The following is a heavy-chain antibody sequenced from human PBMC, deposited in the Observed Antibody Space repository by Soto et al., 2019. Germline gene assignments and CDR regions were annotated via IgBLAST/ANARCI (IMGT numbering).Heavy chain of an antibody. CDR1: GGSISSSSYY. Sequence: PSETLSLTCTVSGGSISSSSYYWGWIRQPPGKGLEWIGSIYYSGSTYYNPSLKSRVTISVDTSKNQFSLKLSSVTAAYTAVYYCASFDYYGSGSSDYWGQGTLVTVSS. CDR3: ASFDYYGSGSSDY. J-gene: IGHJ4*02. CDR2: IYYSGST. V-gene: IGHV4-39*01. D-gene: IGHD3-10*01.